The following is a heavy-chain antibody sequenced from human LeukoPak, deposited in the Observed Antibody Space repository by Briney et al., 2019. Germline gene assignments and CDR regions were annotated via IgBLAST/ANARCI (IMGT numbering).Heavy chain of an antibody. J-gene: IGHJ6*02. CDR3: AKDLSSAITSALVLDV. CDR2: ITWNRDNI. CDR1: GFTFDDYA. D-gene: IGHD3-22*01. V-gene: IGHV3-9*01. Sequence: GGPLRLSCKVSGFTFDDYAMHWVRHTPGKGLEWVSGITWNRDNIGYGDSVKGRFTISRDNVKNVLYLQMNSLRPEDTALYYCAKDLSSAITSALVLDVWGQGTTVIVSS.